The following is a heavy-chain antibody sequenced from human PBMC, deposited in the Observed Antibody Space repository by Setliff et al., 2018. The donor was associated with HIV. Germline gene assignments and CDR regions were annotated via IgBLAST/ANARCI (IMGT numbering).Heavy chain of an antibody. CDR1: GASIGRRSDC. J-gene: IGHJ4*02. CDR3: ARGSFIGDYYYFDY. Sequence: SETLSLTCTVSGASIGRRSDCWGWIRQPPGKGLEWIGSFYYSWNTYYNPSVESRVTISVDTSKNQFSLKLSSVTAADTAVYYCARGSFIGDYYYFDYWGQGTLVTVSS. D-gene: IGHD3-10*01. V-gene: IGHV4-39*01. CDR2: FYYSWNT.